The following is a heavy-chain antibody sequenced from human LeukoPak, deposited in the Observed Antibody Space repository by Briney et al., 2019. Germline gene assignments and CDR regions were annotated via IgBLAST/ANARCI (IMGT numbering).Heavy chain of an antibody. J-gene: IGHJ5*02. CDR1: GGSFSGYY. CDR2: INHSGST. V-gene: IGHV4-34*01. Sequence: SETLSLTCAVYGGSFSGYYWSWIRQPPGKGLEWIGEINHSGSTNYNPSLKSRVTISVDTSKNQFSLKLSSVTAADTAVYYCARGRVLRFLEWWRSGYGPWGQGTLVTVSS. D-gene: IGHD3-3*01. CDR3: ARGRVLRFLEWWRSGYGP.